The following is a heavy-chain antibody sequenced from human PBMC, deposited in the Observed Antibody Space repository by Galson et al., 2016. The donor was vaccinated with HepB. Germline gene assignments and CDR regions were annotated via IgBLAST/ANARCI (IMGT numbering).Heavy chain of an antibody. CDR3: ARETYGSGSDAFDI. Sequence: SLRLSCAASGFSFSDYYMNWIRQAPGKGLEWVSYISSTSSYTNYADSVKGRFTISRDNAKNSLYLQMNSLRVEDTAVYYCARETYGSGSDAFDIWGQGTMVTVSS. V-gene: IGHV3-11*05. D-gene: IGHD3-10*01. CDR2: ISSTSSYT. CDR1: GFSFSDYY. J-gene: IGHJ3*02.